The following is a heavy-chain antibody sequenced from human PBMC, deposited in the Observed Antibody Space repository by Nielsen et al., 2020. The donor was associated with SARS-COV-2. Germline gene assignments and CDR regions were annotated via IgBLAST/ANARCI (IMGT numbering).Heavy chain of an antibody. D-gene: IGHD3-3*01. Sequence: ASVKVSCKASGYTFTGYYMHWVRQAPGQGLEWMGGINPHSGVTDYAQTFQGRVTMTRDTSISTAYMELTRLRSDDTAVYYCARAVYDVSPPNWFDPWGQGTLVTVSP. CDR3: ARAVYDVSPPNWFDP. CDR1: GYTFTGYY. CDR2: INPHSGVT. J-gene: IGHJ5*02. V-gene: IGHV1-2*02.